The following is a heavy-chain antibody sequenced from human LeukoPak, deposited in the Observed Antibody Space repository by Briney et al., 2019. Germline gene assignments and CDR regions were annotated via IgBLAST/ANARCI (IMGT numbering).Heavy chain of an antibody. D-gene: IGHD3-22*01. V-gene: IGHV1-46*01. J-gene: IGHJ4*02. Sequence: ASVKVSCKASGYTFTSYGINWVRQAPGQGLEWMGIINPSGGSTSYAQKFQGRVTMTRATSTSTVYMELSSLRSEDTALYYCARGTYYYDSSGSLLGDYWGQGTLVTVSS. CDR1: GYTFTSYG. CDR3: ARGTYYYDSSGSLLGDY. CDR2: INPSGGST.